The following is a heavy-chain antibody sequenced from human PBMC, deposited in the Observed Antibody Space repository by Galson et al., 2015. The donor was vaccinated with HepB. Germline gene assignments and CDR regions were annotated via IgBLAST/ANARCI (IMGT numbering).Heavy chain of an antibody. CDR2: IIPMFGTT. CDR3: AASSMREPSVVNYYYAMDV. D-gene: IGHD1-14*01. V-gene: IGHV1-69*13. Sequence: SVKVSCKASGGTFSNSAFSWVRQAPGQGLEWMGGIIPMFGTTNSAQKFQDRVTITADESTSTANMELSSLRSEDTAVYYCAASSMREPSVVNYYYAMDVWGPGTTIIVSS. J-gene: IGHJ6*02. CDR1: GGTFSNSA.